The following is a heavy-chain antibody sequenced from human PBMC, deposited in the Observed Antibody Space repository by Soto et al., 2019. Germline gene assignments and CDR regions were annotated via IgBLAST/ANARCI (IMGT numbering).Heavy chain of an antibody. CDR3: ARHPSDFWFDP. J-gene: IGHJ5*02. D-gene: IGHD2-21*02. V-gene: IGHV4-39*01. Sequence: QLQLQESGPGLVKPSETLSLTCTVSGGSISSSSYFWGWIRQPPGKGLEWIGSIYYSGRTYYNPSRKRRVTVSVDTSKNQFSLKLSSVTAADTAVYYCARHPSDFWFDPWGQGTLVTVSS. CDR1: GGSISSSSYF. CDR2: IYYSGRT.